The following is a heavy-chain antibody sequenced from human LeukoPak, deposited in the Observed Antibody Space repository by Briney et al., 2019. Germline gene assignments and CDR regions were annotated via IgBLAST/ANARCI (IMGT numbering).Heavy chain of an antibody. D-gene: IGHD6-13*01. CDR3: ARASRIAAAGGGGFEYFQH. J-gene: IGHJ1*01. CDR1: GYTFTGYY. Sequence: ASVKVSRKASGYTFTGYYMHWVRQAPGQGLEWMGWINPNSGGTNYAQKFQGRVTMTRHTSISTAYMELSRLRSDDTAVYYCARASRIAAAGGGGFEYFQHWGQGTLVTVSS. CDR2: INPNSGGT. V-gene: IGHV1-2*02.